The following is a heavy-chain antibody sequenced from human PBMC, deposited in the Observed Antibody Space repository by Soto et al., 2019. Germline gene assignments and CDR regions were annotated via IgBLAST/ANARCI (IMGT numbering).Heavy chain of an antibody. CDR1: GDSVSSNSAA. Sequence: QVQLQQSGPGLVKPSQTLSLTCAISGDSVSSNSAAWNWIRQSPSRGLEWLGRTYYRSKWYNDYAVSVKSRITINPDTSKNQFSLQLNSVTPEDTAVYYCAREGYCSSTSCYARIYYYGMDVWGQGTTVTVSS. D-gene: IGHD2-2*01. CDR3: AREGYCSSTSCYARIYYYGMDV. V-gene: IGHV6-1*01. J-gene: IGHJ6*02. CDR2: TYYRSKWYN.